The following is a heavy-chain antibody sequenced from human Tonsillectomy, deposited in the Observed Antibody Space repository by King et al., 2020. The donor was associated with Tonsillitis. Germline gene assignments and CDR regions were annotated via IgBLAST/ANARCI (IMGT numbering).Heavy chain of an antibody. CDR3: AXXXXLGXXRXXXXGXXDV. Sequence: MQLQESGPGLVKPSETLSLSCTVSGGSISSSSYYWGWIRQPPGKGLEWIGSXYXXGSXXXXXXLKSRITISVDXSKNQFSLKLISVTAADTAVYYCAXXXXLGXXRXXXXGXXDVXXXXTTV. CDR1: GGSISSSSYY. D-gene: IGHD3-10*01. V-gene: IGHV4-39*01. J-gene: IGHJ6*03. CDR2: XYXXGSX.